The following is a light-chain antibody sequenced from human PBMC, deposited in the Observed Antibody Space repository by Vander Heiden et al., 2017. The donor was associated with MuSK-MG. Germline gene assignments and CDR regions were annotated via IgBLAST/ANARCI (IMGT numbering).Light chain of an antibody. J-gene: IGKJ4*01. Sequence: LPMTQSPSSLSASVGDRVTITCRASQSISSYLNWYQQKPGKAPKLLIYDASSLETGVPSRFSGSGSGTDFTLTISSLQPEDIATYYCQQCDSTPLTFGEGTKVEIK. CDR2: DAS. CDR1: QSISSY. V-gene: IGKV1-33*01. CDR3: QQCDSTPLT.